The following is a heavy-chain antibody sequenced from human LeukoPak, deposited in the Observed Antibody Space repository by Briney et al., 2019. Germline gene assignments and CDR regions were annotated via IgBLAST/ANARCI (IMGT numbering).Heavy chain of an antibody. D-gene: IGHD6-6*01. V-gene: IGHV3-9*01. Sequence: GRSLRLSCAASGFTFDDYAMHWVRQAPGKGLEWVSGISWNSGSIGYADSVKGRFTISRDNAKNSLYLRMNSLRAEDTALYYCAKDREYSSSSSFDYWGQGTLVTVSS. J-gene: IGHJ4*02. CDR1: GFTFDDYA. CDR3: AKDREYSSSSSFDY. CDR2: ISWNSGSI.